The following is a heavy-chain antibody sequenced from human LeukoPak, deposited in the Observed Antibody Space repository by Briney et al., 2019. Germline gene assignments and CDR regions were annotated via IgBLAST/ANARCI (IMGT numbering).Heavy chain of an antibody. CDR3: AKQRVRGDHYFDY. Sequence: PGRSLRLSCAASGFTFSNYGMHWVRQAPGKGLEWVAVVSYDGGITYYADSVEGRFIISSDNSKNTLYLQLNSLRAEDTAVYYCAKQRVRGDHYFDYWGQGTLVTVSS. CDR1: GFTFSNYG. J-gene: IGHJ4*02. V-gene: IGHV3-30*18. D-gene: IGHD3-10*01. CDR2: VSYDGGIT.